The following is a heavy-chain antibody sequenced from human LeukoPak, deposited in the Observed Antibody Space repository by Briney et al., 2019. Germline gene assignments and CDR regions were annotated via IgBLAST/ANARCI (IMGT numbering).Heavy chain of an antibody. J-gene: IGHJ4*02. CDR2: LSYDGNNK. V-gene: IGHV3-30*18. D-gene: IGHD6-13*01. CDR3: AKRQLASFDY. CDR1: GFTFSTYG. Sequence: GRSLKLSCAASGFTFSTYGMHWVRQAPGKGLEWVAVLSYDGNNKYYADSVKGRFTISRDNSKNTLYLQMNSLRAEDTAVYYCAKRQLASFDYWGQGTLVTVSS.